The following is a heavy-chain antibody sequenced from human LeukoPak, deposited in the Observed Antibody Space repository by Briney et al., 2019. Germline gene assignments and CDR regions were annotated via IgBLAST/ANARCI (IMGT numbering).Heavy chain of an antibody. J-gene: IGHJ4*02. CDR3: ARRGGLTVFGVVMEYYFDY. CDR1: GGSFNGYY. CDR2: INHSGST. V-gene: IGHV4-34*01. D-gene: IGHD3-3*01. Sequence: PSETLTLTCAVYGGSFNGYYWIWSRQPPGKGLEWIGEINHSGSTNYNPSLKSRVTISVDTSKNQFSLKLSSVTAADTAVYYCARRGGLTVFGVVMEYYFDYWGQGTLVTVSS.